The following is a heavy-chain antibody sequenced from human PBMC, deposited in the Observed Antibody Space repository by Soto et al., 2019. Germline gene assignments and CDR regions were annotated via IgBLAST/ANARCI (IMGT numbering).Heavy chain of an antibody. CDR1: GFTFRNHA. D-gene: IGHD3-16*01. CDR2: ISSGGGST. J-gene: IGHJ4*02. Sequence: GGSLRLSCEASGFTFRNHAMTWVRQAPGKGLEWVSGISSGGGSTYYAESVKGRFTISRDNSKNTLYLQMNSLRGEDTAVYYCAKDQVWFDDWGQGTLVTVSS. V-gene: IGHV3-23*01. CDR3: AKDQVWFDD.